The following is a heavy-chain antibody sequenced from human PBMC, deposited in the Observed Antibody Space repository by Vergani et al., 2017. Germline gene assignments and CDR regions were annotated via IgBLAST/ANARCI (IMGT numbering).Heavy chain of an antibody. CDR3: ARPTNSGSYFGLGY. D-gene: IGHD1-26*01. CDR2: IYYSGST. J-gene: IGHJ4*02. V-gene: IGHV4-59*04. CDR1: GGSISSYY. Sequence: QVQLQESGPGLVKPSETLSLTCTVSGGSISSYYWSWIRQPPGKGLEWIGYIYYSGSTYYNPSLKSRVTISVDTSKNQFSLKLSSVTAADTAVYYCARPTNSGSYFGLGYWGQGTLVTVSS.